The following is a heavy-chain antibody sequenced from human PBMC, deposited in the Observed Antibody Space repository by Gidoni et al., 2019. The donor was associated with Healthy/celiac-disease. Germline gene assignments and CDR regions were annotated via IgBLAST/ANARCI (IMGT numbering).Heavy chain of an antibody. D-gene: IGHD3-22*01. CDR3: ARFPLVYYDSSGYLAY. J-gene: IGHJ4*02. CDR2: IYYSGST. Sequence: RSIYYSGSTYYNPSLKSRVTISVDTSKNQFSLKLSSVTAADTAVYYCARFPLVYYDSSGYLAYWGQGTLVTVSS. V-gene: IGHV4-39*01.